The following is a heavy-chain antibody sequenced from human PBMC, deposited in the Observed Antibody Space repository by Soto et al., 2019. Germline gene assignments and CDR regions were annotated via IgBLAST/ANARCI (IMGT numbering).Heavy chain of an antibody. CDR1: GFTFSTSA. D-gene: IGHD4-17*01. Sequence: SVKVSCMTSGFTFSTSAVHWVRQARGHRLQWIGWIDVGSGNANYAQMLQERVTISRDMSTSTAYMELSSLRAEDTAVYYCARESGAGSSTVTLNWFDPWGQGTLVTVSS. CDR3: ARESGAGSSTVTLNWFDP. J-gene: IGHJ5*02. V-gene: IGHV1-58*01. CDR2: IDVGSGNA.